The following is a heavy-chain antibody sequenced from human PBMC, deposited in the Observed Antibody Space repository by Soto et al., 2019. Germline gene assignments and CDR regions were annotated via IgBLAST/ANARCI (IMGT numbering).Heavy chain of an antibody. J-gene: IGHJ6*02. CDR2: IYPGDSDT. Sequence: PGESLKISCKGSGYSFTSYWIGWVRQMPGKGLEWMGIIYPGDSDTRYSPSFQGQVTISADKSISTAYLQWSSLKASDTAMYYCASTTTYYYDSSGNYYGMDVWGQGTTVTVSS. CDR1: GYSFTSYW. V-gene: IGHV5-51*01. D-gene: IGHD3-22*01. CDR3: ASTTTYYYDSSGNYYGMDV.